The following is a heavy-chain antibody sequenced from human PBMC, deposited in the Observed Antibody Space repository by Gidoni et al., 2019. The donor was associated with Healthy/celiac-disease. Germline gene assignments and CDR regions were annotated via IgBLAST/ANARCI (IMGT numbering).Heavy chain of an antibody. CDR1: GGSFSGYY. J-gene: IGHJ3*02. CDR2: INHSGST. V-gene: IGHV4-34*01. Sequence: QVQLQQWGAGLLKPSETLSLTCAVYGGSFSGYYWSWIRQPPGKGLEWIGEINHSGSTNYNPSLKSRVTISVDTSKNQFSLKLSSVTAADTAVYYCGVITTDDAFDIWGQGTMVTVSS. D-gene: IGHD3-22*01. CDR3: GVITTDDAFDI.